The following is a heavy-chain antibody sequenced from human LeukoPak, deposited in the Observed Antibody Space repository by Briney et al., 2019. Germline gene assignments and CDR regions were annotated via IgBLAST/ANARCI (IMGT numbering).Heavy chain of an antibody. CDR1: GYTFTGYY. CDR2: IRPNSGDT. Sequence: ASVKVSCKASGYTFTGYYMHWVRQAPGQGFEWMGWIRPNSGDTVYAQKFQGRVTMTRDTSISTAYMELSSLRYDDTAVYYRARADSENYYRSSGYWGQGTLVTVSS. D-gene: IGHD1-26*01. CDR3: ARADSENYYRSSGY. V-gene: IGHV1-2*02. J-gene: IGHJ4*02.